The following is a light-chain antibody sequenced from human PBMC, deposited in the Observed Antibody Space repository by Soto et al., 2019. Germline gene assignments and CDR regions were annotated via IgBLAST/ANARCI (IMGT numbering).Light chain of an antibody. Sequence: EIVMTQSPATLSVSPGERATLSCRASQSVSSNLAWYQQNPGQAPRLLIYGASTRATGIPARSSGSGSGTECTLTISSLQSEDCAVYYCQQYNNWPQTFGQGTKLEIK. CDR1: QSVSSN. CDR3: QQYNNWPQT. CDR2: GAS. V-gene: IGKV3-15*01. J-gene: IGKJ2*01.